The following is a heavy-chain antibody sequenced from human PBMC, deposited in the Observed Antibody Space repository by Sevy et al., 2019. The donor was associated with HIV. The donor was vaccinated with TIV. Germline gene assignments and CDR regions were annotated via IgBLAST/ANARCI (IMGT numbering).Heavy chain of an antibody. D-gene: IGHD2-21*02. CDR1: GFTFSSYA. V-gene: IGHV3-30*04. Sequence: GGCLRLSCAASGFTFSSYAMHWVRQAPGKGLEWLAVISYDGSNKYYADSVKGRFTISRDNSKNTLYLQMNSLRAEDTAVYYCARSHRHIVVVTAIPTDAFDIWGQGTMVTVSS. CDR2: ISYDGSNK. CDR3: ARSHRHIVVVTAIPTDAFDI. J-gene: IGHJ3*02.